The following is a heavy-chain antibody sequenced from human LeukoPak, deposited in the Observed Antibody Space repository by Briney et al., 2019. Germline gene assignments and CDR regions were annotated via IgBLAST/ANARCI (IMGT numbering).Heavy chain of an antibody. Sequence: ASVKVSCKASGYTFTSYDINWVRQATGQGLEWMGWMNPNSGNTGYAQKFQGRVTMTRNTSISTAYMELSSLRSEDTAVYYCARVPTYDFWSGYPYYYYYYMDVWGKGTTVTVSS. D-gene: IGHD3-3*01. CDR2: MNPNSGNT. J-gene: IGHJ6*03. V-gene: IGHV1-8*01. CDR3: ARVPTYDFWSGYPYYYYYYMDV. CDR1: GYTFTSYD.